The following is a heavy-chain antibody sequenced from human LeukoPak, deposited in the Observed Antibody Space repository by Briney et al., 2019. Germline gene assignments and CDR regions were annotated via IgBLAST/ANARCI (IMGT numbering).Heavy chain of an antibody. Sequence: QPGGSLRLSCAASGFTFSSYAMSWVRQAPGKGLEWVSAIRGSGGSTYYADSVKGRFTISRDNSKNTLYLQMNSLRAEDTAVYYCARVPRIAARSNYWGQGTLVTVSS. D-gene: IGHD6-25*01. CDR2: IRGSGGST. CDR1: GFTFSSYA. J-gene: IGHJ4*02. CDR3: ARVPRIAARSNY. V-gene: IGHV3-23*01.